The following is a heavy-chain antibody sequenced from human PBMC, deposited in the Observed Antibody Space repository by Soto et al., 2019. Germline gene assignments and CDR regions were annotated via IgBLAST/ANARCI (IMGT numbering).Heavy chain of an antibody. V-gene: IGHV4-34*01. CDR2: INHSGST. CDR3: ARVRTYFDY. J-gene: IGHJ4*02. CDR1: SGSFSGYY. Sequence: SETLSLTCSIYSGSFSGYYWSWIRQPPGKGLEWIGEINHSGSTNYNPSLKSRVTISVDTSKNQFSLKLSSVTAADTAVYYCARVRTYFDYWGQGTLVTVSS.